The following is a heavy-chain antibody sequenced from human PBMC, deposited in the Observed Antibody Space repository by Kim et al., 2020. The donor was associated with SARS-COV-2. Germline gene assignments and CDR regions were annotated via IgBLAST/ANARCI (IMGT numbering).Heavy chain of an antibody. J-gene: IGHJ4*02. V-gene: IGHV4-39*07. CDR3: ARGRYCTNGVCPYFFDY. Sequence: PKSRVTISVDTSKNQFSLNLSSVTAADTAVYYCARGRYCTNGVCPYFFDYWGQGTLVTVSS. D-gene: IGHD2-8*01.